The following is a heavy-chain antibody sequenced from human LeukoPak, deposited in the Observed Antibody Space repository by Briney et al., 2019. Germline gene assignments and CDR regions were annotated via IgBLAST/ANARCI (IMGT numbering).Heavy chain of an antibody. Sequence: SSETLSLTCTVSGGSISSYYWSWIRQPAGKGLEWIGRIYTSGSTNYNPSLKSRVTMSVDTPKNQFSLKLSSVTAADTAVYYCARLQALSGYDLVFDYWGQGTLVTVSS. J-gene: IGHJ4*02. V-gene: IGHV4-4*07. CDR3: ARLQALSGYDLVFDY. CDR2: IYTSGST. D-gene: IGHD5-12*01. CDR1: GGSISSYY.